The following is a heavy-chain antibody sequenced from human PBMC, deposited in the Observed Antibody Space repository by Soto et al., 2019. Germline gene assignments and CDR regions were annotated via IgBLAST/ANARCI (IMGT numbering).Heavy chain of an antibody. D-gene: IGHD5-12*01. CDR2: MKSKTDGGTI. CDR1: GFTFSNAW. Sequence: GGSLRLSCAASGFTFSNAWMNWVRQAQGKGLEWVGLMKSKTDGGTIDYPAPVKGRFIISRDDSRNTLYLQMNSLKTEETAVYYCTTAHPRGPDYWGQGTLVTVSS. J-gene: IGHJ4*02. V-gene: IGHV3-15*01. CDR3: TTAHPRGPDY.